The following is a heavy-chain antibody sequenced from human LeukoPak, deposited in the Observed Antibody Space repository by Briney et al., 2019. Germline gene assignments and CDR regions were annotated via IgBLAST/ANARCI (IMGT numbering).Heavy chain of an antibody. D-gene: IGHD7-27*01. J-gene: IGHJ5*02. Sequence: PSGTLSLTCAVSGDSISSGDYYWSWIRQPAGKGLEWIGRISSSGSTNYNPSLKSRVTISVDTSKNQFSLKLSSVTAADTAVYYCARHGLGPEGFDPWGQGTLVTVSS. CDR3: ARHGLGPEGFDP. CDR2: ISSSGST. V-gene: IGHV4-61*02. CDR1: GDSISSGDYY.